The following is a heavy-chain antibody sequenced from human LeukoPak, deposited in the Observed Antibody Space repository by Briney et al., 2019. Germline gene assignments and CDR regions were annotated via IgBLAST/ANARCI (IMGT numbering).Heavy chain of an antibody. V-gene: IGHV4-30-4*01. D-gene: IGHD3-9*01. J-gene: IGHJ3*02. CDR2: IYYSGST. Sequence: PSQTLSLTCTVSGGSISSGDYYWSWIRQPPGKGLEWTGYIYYSGSTYYNPSLKSRVTISVDTSKNQFSLKLSSVTAADTAVYYCARGGITIFAFDIWGQGTMVTVSS. CDR1: GGSISSGDYY. CDR3: ARGGITIFAFDI.